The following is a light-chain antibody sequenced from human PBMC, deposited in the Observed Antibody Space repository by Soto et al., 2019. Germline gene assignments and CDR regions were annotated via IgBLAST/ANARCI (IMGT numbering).Light chain of an antibody. CDR3: SSYTSSSTSLYV. V-gene: IGLV2-18*02. Sequence: QSALTQPPSVSGSPGQSVTISCTGTSSDVGSYNRVSWYQQPPGTAPKLMIYEVSNRPSGVPDRFSGSKSGNTASLTISGLQAEEEADYYCSSYTSSSTSLYVFGTGTKVTVL. J-gene: IGLJ1*01. CDR2: EVS. CDR1: SSDVGSYNR.